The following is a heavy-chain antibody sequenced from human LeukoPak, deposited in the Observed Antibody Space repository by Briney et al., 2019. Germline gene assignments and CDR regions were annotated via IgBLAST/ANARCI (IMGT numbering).Heavy chain of an antibody. J-gene: IGHJ4*02. CDR3: ARLRATVTPDY. D-gene: IGHD4-11*01. Sequence: SETLSLTCTVSGGSISSSSYYWGWIRQPPGKGLEWIGSLYYSGSTYYNPSLKSRVTISVDTSRNQFSLKLSSVTAADTAVYYCARLRATVTPDYWGQGALVTVS. CDR2: LYYSGST. CDR1: GGSISSSSYY. V-gene: IGHV4-39*01.